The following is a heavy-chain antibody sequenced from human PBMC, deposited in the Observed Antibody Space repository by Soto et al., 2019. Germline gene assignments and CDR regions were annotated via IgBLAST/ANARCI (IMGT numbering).Heavy chain of an antibody. CDR3: AREVRGYSYGYEEFYSYYGTDV. CDR2: IIPIFGTA. D-gene: IGHD5-18*01. CDR1: GGTFSSYA. V-gene: IGHV1-69*13. Sequence: GASVKVSCKASGGTFSSYAISWVRQAPGQGLEWMGGIIPIFGTANYAQKFQGRVTITADESTSTAYMELSSLRSEDTAVYYCAREVRGYSYGYEEFYSYYGTDVWGQGPTVTVSS. J-gene: IGHJ6*02.